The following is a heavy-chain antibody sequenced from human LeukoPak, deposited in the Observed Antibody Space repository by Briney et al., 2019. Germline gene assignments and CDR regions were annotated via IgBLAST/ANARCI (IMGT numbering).Heavy chain of an antibody. D-gene: IGHD6-6*01. CDR2: ISSDGSNK. Sequence: PGGSLRLSCAAPGLNFSSYAMNWFRQAPGKGLEWVAVISSDGSNKFYADSVKGRFTVSRDNSKNTLFLLMNSLRTEDTAVYYCARDNDPDYSSSPGWFDPWGQGTLVTVSS. V-gene: IGHV3-30*01. J-gene: IGHJ5*02. CDR3: ARDNDPDYSSSPGWFDP. CDR1: GLNFSSYA.